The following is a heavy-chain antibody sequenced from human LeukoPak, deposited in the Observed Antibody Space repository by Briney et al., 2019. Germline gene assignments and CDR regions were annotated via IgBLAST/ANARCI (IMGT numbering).Heavy chain of an antibody. Sequence: SETLSLTCAVSGGSIRSNNWWSWVRQAPGRGLEWIGEIFHSGSTNYNAALKSRVTISLDESNNRFPLEVTSVTAADTGVYYCARETPQKGAHYMDVWGKGTTVTISS. J-gene: IGHJ6*03. CDR3: ARETPQKGAHYMDV. D-gene: IGHD3-16*01. CDR2: IFHSGST. CDR1: GGSIRSNNW. V-gene: IGHV4-4*02.